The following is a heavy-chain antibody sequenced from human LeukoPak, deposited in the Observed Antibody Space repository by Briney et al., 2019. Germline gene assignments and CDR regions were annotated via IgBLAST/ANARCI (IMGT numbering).Heavy chain of an antibody. J-gene: IGHJ4*02. CDR2: IIPIFGTA. D-gene: IGHD1-14*01. V-gene: IGHV1-69*05. CDR3: ASGTRRIFDY. Sequence: SVKVSCKASGGTFSSYAISWVRQAPGQGLEWMGGIIPIFGTANYAQKFQGRVTITTGESTSTAYMELSSLRSEDTAVYYCASGTRRIFDYWGQGTLVTVSS. CDR1: GGTFSSYA.